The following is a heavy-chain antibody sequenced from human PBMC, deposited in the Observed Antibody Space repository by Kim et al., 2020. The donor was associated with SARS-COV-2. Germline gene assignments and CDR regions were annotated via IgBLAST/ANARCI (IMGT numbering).Heavy chain of an antibody. V-gene: IGHV3-23*01. Sequence: GGSLRLSCAASGFTFSSYDMSWVRQAPGKGLEWVSAISGSGGSTYYADSVKGRFTISRDNSKNTLYLQMNSLRAEDTAVYYCAKDTDETFGGAPPFDYWGQGTLVTVSS. CDR2: ISGSGGST. CDR1: GFTFSSYD. D-gene: IGHD3-10*01. CDR3: AKDTDETFGGAPPFDY. J-gene: IGHJ4*02.